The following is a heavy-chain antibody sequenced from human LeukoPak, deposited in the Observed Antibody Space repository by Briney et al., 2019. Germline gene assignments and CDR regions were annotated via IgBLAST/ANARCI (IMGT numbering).Heavy chain of an antibody. CDR3: AKVFYYGSGSFIFDC. V-gene: IGHV3-7*03. J-gene: IGHJ4*02. Sequence: GGSLRLSCAASGFTFSSYWMSWVRQAPGKGLEWVANIKQDGSEKYYVDSVKGRFTISRDNAKNSLFLQMNSLGAEDTAVYYCAKVFYYGSGSFIFDCWGQGTLVTVSS. CDR2: IKQDGSEK. D-gene: IGHD3-10*01. CDR1: GFTFSSYW.